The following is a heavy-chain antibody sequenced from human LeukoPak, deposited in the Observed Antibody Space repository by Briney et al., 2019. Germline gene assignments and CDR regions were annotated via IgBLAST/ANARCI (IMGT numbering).Heavy chain of an antibody. CDR1: GGTFSSYA. CDR2: IIPIFGTA. Sequence: SVKVSCKASGGTFSSYAISWVRQAPGQGLEWMGGIIPIFGTANYAQKFQGRVTITTDESTSTAYMELSSLRSEDTAVYYCARDRTAMVVNYFDYWGQGTLVTVSS. J-gene: IGHJ4*02. CDR3: ARDRTAMVVNYFDY. V-gene: IGHV1-69*05. D-gene: IGHD5-18*01.